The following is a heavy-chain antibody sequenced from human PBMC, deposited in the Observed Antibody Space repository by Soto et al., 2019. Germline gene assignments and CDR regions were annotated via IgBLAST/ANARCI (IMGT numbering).Heavy chain of an antibody. Sequence: SGTLSLTCTASGGSVTNSRYYWVWIRQSTGKGLEWIGSVYYRGRSYSKSSVKSRVTISVDTSKYRFSLSLNSVTASDTAVYFREPQSTTVPTQASCDCWGTGALVTVS. J-gene: IGHJ4*02. CDR2: VYYRGRS. CDR1: GGSVTNSRYY. D-gene: IGHD4-17*01. CDR3: EPQSTTVPTQASCDC. V-gene: IGHV4-39*01.